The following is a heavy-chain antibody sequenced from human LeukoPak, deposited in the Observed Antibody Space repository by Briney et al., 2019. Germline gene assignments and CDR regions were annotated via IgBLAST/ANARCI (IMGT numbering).Heavy chain of an antibody. J-gene: IGHJ4*02. CDR3: ARHDGYNYYYFDY. D-gene: IGHD5-24*01. CDR2: IYTSGST. V-gene: IGHV4-4*09. Sequence: SETLSLTCTVSGGSISSYYWSWIRQPPGKGLEWIGYIYTSGSTNYNPSLKSRVTISVDTSKNQFSLKLSSVTAADTAVYYCARHDGYNYYYFDYWGQGTLVTVSS. CDR1: GGSISSYY.